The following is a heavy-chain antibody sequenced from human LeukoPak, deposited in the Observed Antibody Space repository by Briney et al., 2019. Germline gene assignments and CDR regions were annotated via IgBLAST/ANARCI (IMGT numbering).Heavy chain of an antibody. CDR3: ARAHRGGAVRNRLSPVHAFDI. V-gene: IGHV4-59*01. D-gene: IGHD3-10*01. CDR1: AGSICSYY. CDR2: VSYSGST. J-gene: IGHJ3*02. Sequence: SETLSLTGTVSAGSICSYYWNWIPQPPGKGLVWIGYVSYSGSTNYNPSLKSRVSISVETSKKQFSLMLSSVTAEDSAVYYCARAHRGGAVRNRLSPVHAFDIWGQGAMVTVSS.